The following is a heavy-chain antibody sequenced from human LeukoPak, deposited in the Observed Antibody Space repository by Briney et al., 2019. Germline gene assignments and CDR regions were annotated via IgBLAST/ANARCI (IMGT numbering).Heavy chain of an antibody. Sequence: SETLSLTCTVSGGSISSYYWSWIRQPPGKGLEWTGYIYYSGSTNYNPSLKSRVTISVDTSKNQFSLKLSSVTAADTAVYYCARGLRFLEWSRENWFDPWGQGTLVTVSS. J-gene: IGHJ5*02. CDR2: IYYSGST. V-gene: IGHV4-59*01. CDR1: GGSISSYY. CDR3: ARGLRFLEWSRENWFDP. D-gene: IGHD3-3*01.